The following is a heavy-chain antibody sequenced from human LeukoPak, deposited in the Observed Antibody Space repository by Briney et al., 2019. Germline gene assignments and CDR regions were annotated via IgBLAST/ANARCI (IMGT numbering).Heavy chain of an antibody. CDR3: ATAPQVLLEDYFDY. CDR2: ISGSGGST. J-gene: IGHJ4*02. V-gene: IGHV3-23*01. D-gene: IGHD3-10*01. Sequence: GGSLRLSCAASGFTFSSYAMSWVRQAPGKGLEWVSAISGSGGSTYYADSVKGRFTLSRDNSKNTLYLQMNSLRAEDTAVYYCATAPQVLLEDYFDYWGQGTLATVSS. CDR1: GFTFSSYA.